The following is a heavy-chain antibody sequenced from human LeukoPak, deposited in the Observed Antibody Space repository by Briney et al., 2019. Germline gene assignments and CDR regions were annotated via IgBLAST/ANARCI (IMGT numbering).Heavy chain of an antibody. CDR2: IYSSGST. Sequence: SETLSLTCTVSGGSISSATYYWSWIRQPAGKGLEWIGRIYSSGSTNYNPSLKSRVTISVDPSKNQFSLKLSSVTAADTAVYYCARDLLHRGYAFDIWGQGSMVTVSS. CDR3: ARDLLHRGYAFDI. J-gene: IGHJ3*02. CDR1: GGSISSATYY. V-gene: IGHV4-61*02. D-gene: IGHD5-12*01.